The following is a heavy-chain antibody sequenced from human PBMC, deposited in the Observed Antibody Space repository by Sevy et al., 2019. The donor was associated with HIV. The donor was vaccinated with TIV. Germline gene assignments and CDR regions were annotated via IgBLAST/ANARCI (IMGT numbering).Heavy chain of an antibody. D-gene: IGHD3-3*01. CDR3: TRVDPYYEFGDV. J-gene: IGHJ6*02. V-gene: IGHV1-18*01. CDR1: GYTMNNYG. CDR2: ITAYKDNT. Sequence: ASVKVSCKASGYTMNNYGISWVRQAPGQGLEWIGWITAYKDNTNYAQNFQGRVTMTTDTSTSTAYMELRSLRSDDTAVYYCTRVDPYYEFGDVWGQGTTVTVSS.